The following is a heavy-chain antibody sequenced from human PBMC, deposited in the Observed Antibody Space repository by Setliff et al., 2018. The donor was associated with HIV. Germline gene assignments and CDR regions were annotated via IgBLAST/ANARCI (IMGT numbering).Heavy chain of an antibody. V-gene: IGHV4-39*01. CDR2: MSYSGSA. CDR3: ARQRDFDWLLQNYYYMDV. D-gene: IGHD3-9*01. J-gene: IGHJ6*03. CDR1: GGSTSSRDYY. Sequence: SETLSLTCTVSGGSTSSRDYYWGWIRQPPGKGLEWIGSMSYSGSAYYNPSLKSRVTISVDTSKSQFSLRLSSVTAADTAVYYCARQRDFDWLLQNYYYMDVWGKGATVTVSS.